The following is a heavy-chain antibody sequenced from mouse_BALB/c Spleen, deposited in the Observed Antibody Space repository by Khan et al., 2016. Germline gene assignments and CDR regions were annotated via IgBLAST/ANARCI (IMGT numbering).Heavy chain of an antibody. CDR3: AREGMTTVVAKGLDY. CDR2: IDPYNGGT. D-gene: IGHD1-1*01. Sequence: VQLQQSGPELVKPGASVKVSCKASGYAFTSYNMYWVKQSHGKSLEWIGYIDPYNGGTNYNQKFKGKATLTVDKSSSTAYMHLNSLTSEDSAVYYCAREGMTTVVAKGLDYWGQGTTLTVPS. V-gene: IGHV1S135*01. CDR1: GYAFTSYN. J-gene: IGHJ2*01.